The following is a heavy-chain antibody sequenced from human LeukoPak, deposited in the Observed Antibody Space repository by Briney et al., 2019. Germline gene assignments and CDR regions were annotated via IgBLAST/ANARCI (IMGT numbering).Heavy chain of an antibody. D-gene: IGHD4-17*01. CDR1: GFTFSSFE. CDR2: ISSSGGTM. CDR3: ARIPHPDYADAQ. Sequence: GGSLRLSCEASGFTFSSFEINWVRQAPGKGLGWVSYISSSGGTMDYADSVKGRFTVSRDNGKKLVHLQLNSLRAEDTAVYFCARIPHPDYADAQWGQGTLVIVSS. V-gene: IGHV3-48*03. J-gene: IGHJ4*02.